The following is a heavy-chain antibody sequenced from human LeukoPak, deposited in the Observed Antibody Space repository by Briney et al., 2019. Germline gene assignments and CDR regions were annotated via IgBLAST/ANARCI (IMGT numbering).Heavy chain of an antibody. CDR3: ARGRPPGGYDLGY. Sequence: GGSLRLSCAASGFTFSSYEMNWVRQAPGKGLEWVSYISSSGSTKYYADSVKGRFTISRDNAKNSLYLQMNSLRAEDTAVYYCARGRPPGGYDLGYWGQGTLVTVSS. CDR2: ISSSGSTK. D-gene: IGHD5-12*01. V-gene: IGHV3-48*03. J-gene: IGHJ4*02. CDR1: GFTFSSYE.